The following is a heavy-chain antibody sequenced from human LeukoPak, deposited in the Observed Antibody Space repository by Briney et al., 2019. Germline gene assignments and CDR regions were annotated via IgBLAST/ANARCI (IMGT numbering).Heavy chain of an antibody. CDR1: GFTFSSYG. J-gene: IGHJ6*02. D-gene: IGHD3-9*01. CDR3: ARSIGLTGGGVDV. Sequence: GGSLRLSCAASGFTFSSYGMHWVRQAPGKGLEWVAVIWYDGSNKYYADSVKGRFTISRDNSKNTLYLQMNSLRAEDSAVYYCARSIGLTGGGVDVWGRGTTVTVSS. V-gene: IGHV3-33*01. CDR2: IWYDGSNK.